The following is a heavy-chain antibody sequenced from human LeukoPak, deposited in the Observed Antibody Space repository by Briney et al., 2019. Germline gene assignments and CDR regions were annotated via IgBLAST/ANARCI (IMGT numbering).Heavy chain of an antibody. V-gene: IGHV3-7*01. Sequence: GGSLRLSCAASGFTFSSYWMSWVRQAPGKGLEWVANIKQDGSEKYYVDSVKGRFTISRDNAKNSLYLQMNSLRAEDTAVYYCARGRWRGYTPHHFDYWGQGTLVTVSS. CDR2: IKQDGSEK. D-gene: IGHD3-3*01. J-gene: IGHJ4*02. CDR1: GFTFSSYW. CDR3: ARGRWRGYTPHHFDY.